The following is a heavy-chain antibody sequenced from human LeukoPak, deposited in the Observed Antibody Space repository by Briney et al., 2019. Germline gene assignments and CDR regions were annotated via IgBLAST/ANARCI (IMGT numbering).Heavy chain of an antibody. CDR2: ISSSSDYI. Sequence: GGSLRLSCAASGFTFSSYSMNWVRQALGKGLEWVSSISSSSDYIYYADSLKGRFTISRDNAKNSLYLQMTSLRAEDTAVYYCAREEGGAGLYGFDIWGQGTMVTVSS. J-gene: IGHJ3*02. CDR3: AREEGGAGLYGFDI. D-gene: IGHD1-26*01. V-gene: IGHV3-21*01. CDR1: GFTFSSYS.